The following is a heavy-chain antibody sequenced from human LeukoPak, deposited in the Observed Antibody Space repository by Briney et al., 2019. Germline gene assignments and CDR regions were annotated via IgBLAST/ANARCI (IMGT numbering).Heavy chain of an antibody. J-gene: IGHJ5*02. D-gene: IGHD4-11*01. Sequence: ASVKVSCKASGYTFTGYYMHLVRQAPGQGLEWMRWITPNSGGTNYAQKFQGRVTMTRDTSNSTAYLAMSRLRSDDTAVYYCARGAVTTFWFDPWGQGTLVTVSS. CDR1: GYTFTGYY. V-gene: IGHV1-2*02. CDR2: ITPNSGGT. CDR3: ARGAVTTFWFDP.